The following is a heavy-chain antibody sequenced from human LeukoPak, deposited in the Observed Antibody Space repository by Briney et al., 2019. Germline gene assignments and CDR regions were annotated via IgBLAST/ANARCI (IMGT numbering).Heavy chain of an antibody. V-gene: IGHV3-74*03. J-gene: IGHJ2*01. D-gene: IGHD4-17*01. CDR3: ARETTVISEWYFDL. Sequence: RMNYDGSSTTYADSVKGRFTISRDNAKNTLYLQMNSLRAEDTAVYYCARETTVISEWYFDLWGRGTLVTVAS. CDR2: MNYDGSST.